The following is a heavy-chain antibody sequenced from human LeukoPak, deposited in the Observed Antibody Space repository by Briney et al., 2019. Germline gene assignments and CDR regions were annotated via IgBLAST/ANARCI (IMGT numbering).Heavy chain of an antibody. CDR3: ARGTRRGFND. V-gene: IGHV3-11*04. CDR1: GFTFSDYY. D-gene: IGHD5-24*01. CDR2: ISSDGNII. J-gene: IGHJ4*02. Sequence: NTGGSLRLSCAASGFTFSDYYMNWIRQAPGKGLEWLSYISSDGNIILYADSVKGRFTISRVNAKNSLYLQMNSLRAEDTAVYYCARGTRRGFNDWGQGTLVTVSS.